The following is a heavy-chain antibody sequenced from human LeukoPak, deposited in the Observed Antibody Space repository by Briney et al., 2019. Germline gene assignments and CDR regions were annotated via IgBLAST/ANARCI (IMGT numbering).Heavy chain of an antibody. Sequence: GGSLRLSCAASGFTVGNNYMTWVRQGPGKGLEWVSVIYSGGNTYYADSVKGRFTISRDNSKNTLYLQMNSLRAEDTAVYYCARVVSGKFYVYYLDYWGQGTLVTVSS. CDR3: ARVVSGKFYVYYLDY. J-gene: IGHJ4*02. CDR2: IYSGGNT. V-gene: IGHV3-53*01. CDR1: GFTVGNNY. D-gene: IGHD1-26*01.